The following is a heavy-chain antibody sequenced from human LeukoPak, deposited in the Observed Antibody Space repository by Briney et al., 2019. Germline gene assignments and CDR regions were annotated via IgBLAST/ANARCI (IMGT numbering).Heavy chain of an antibody. CDR3: ARDYVQYGSPVPMAGD. J-gene: IGHJ4*02. CDR1: GFTFSSHW. Sequence: PGGSLRLSCAASGFTFSSHWMSWVRQAPGRGLEWVANIKQDGSEKYYVDSVKGRVTISRDNAKNSLYLQMNSLRTEDTGVYYCARDYVQYGSPVPMAGDWGQGTLVTVSS. V-gene: IGHV3-7*01. D-gene: IGHD2-8*01. CDR2: IKQDGSEK.